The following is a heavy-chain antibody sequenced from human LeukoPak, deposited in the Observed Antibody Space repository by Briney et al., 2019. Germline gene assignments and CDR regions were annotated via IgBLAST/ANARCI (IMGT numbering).Heavy chain of an antibody. CDR3: ASSTGMIKFNY. V-gene: IGHV3-20*01. CDR1: GFTFDDYG. J-gene: IGHJ4*02. Sequence: GGSLRLSCAASGFTFDDYGMSWVRQAPGKGLEWVSGINWNGGSTGYADSVKGRFTISRDNAKNSLYLQMNSLRVEDTAVYHCASSTGMIKFNYWGQGTLLTVSS. D-gene: IGHD1-14*01. CDR2: INWNGGST.